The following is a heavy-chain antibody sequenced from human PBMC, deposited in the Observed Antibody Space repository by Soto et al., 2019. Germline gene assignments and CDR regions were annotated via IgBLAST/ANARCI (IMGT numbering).Heavy chain of an antibody. V-gene: IGHV4-30-4*01. CDR2: IYYSGST. Sequence: PSETLSLTCTVSGGSISSGGYYWSWIRQPPGKGLEWIGYIYYSGSTYYNPSLKSRVTISVDTSKNQFSLKLSSVTAADTAVYYCARASIAELTPDYWGQGTLVTVSS. CDR1: GGSISSGGYY. J-gene: IGHJ4*02. D-gene: IGHD6-13*01. CDR3: ARASIAELTPDY.